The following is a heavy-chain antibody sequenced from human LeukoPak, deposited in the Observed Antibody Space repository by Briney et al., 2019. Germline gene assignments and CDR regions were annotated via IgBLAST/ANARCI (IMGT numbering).Heavy chain of an antibody. Sequence: PVGSLRLSCAASGFTFSDYYMSWIRQAPGKGLEWVSCISGSGTTIYYADSVKGRFTISRDNAKNSLYLQMNSLRAEDTAVFYCARQVWLGWSREFDYWGQGTLVTVSS. CDR2: ISGSGTTI. CDR3: ARQVWLGWSREFDY. D-gene: IGHD3/OR15-3a*01. CDR1: GFTFSDYY. J-gene: IGHJ4*02. V-gene: IGHV3-11*01.